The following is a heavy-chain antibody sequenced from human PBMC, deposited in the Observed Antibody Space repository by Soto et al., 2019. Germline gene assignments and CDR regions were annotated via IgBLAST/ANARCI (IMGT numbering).Heavy chain of an antibody. CDR1: GFTFSSYW. D-gene: IGHD5-18*01. J-gene: IGHJ6*02. CDR3: ARVPTGTLIQLWLESYYYGMDV. Sequence: GGSLRLSCAASGFTFSSYWMSWVRQAPGKGLEWVANIKQDGSEKYYVDSVKGRFTISRDNAKNSLYLQMNSLRAEDTAVYYCARVPTGTLIQLWLESYYYGMDVWGQGTTVTVAS. CDR2: IKQDGSEK. V-gene: IGHV3-7*01.